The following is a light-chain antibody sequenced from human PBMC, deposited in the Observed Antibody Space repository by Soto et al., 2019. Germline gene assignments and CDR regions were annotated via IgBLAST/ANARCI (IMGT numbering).Light chain of an antibody. Sequence: QPVLTQPPSVSGSPGQSVTISCTGTSSDVGGYYRVSWYQQPPGSAPKLMIYEVINRPAGVPDRFSGSKSGNTASLTISGLLADDEGTYYCTSYTSTGALIFGGGTKLTVL. J-gene: IGLJ2*01. V-gene: IGLV2-18*02. CDR1: SSDVGGYYR. CDR3: TSYTSTGALI. CDR2: EVI.